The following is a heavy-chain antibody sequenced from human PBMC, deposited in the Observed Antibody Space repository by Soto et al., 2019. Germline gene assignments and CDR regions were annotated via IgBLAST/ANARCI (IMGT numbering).Heavy chain of an antibody. J-gene: IGHJ6*02. D-gene: IGHD3-10*01. Sequence: QVQLQESGPGLVKPSGTLSLTCAVSGGSISSSYWWSWVRHPPGKGLEWIGEIYHSGSTNYNPSLKSRVTISVDKSKNQFSQKLSSVTAADTAVYYCARDLEGSGSSYGMDVWGQGTTVTVSS. CDR2: IYHSGST. CDR1: GGSISSSYW. V-gene: IGHV4-4*02. CDR3: ARDLEGSGSSYGMDV.